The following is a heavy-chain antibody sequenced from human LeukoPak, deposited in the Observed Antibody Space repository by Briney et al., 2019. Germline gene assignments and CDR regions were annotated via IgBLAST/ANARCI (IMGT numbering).Heavy chain of an antibody. CDR3: AKNGGSQCYSHLDS. D-gene: IGHD2-15*01. V-gene: IGHV3-23*01. CDR2: TSGSGGST. J-gene: IGHJ4*02. CDR1: GFTFSSYA. Sequence: GGPLRLSCAASGFTFSSYAMSWVRQAPGKGLEWVSGTSGSGGSTYYAGSVKGRFTISRDNSKNTLYLQMNSLRVEDTAVYYCAKNGGSQCYSHLDSWGRGTLVTVSS.